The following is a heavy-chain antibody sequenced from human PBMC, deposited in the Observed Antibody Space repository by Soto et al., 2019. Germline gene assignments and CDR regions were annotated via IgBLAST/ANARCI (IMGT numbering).Heavy chain of an antibody. V-gene: IGHV3-30*18. Sequence: QVQLVESGGGVVQPGRSLRLSCAASGFTFSSYGMHWVRQAPGKGLEWVAVISYDGSNKYYADSVKGRFTISRDNSKNTLYLQMNSLRAEDTAVYYCAKDRISRQYSSSSYYYYGMDVWGQGTTVTVSS. J-gene: IGHJ6*02. CDR1: GFTFSSYG. CDR2: ISYDGSNK. D-gene: IGHD6-6*01. CDR3: AKDRISRQYSSSSYYYYGMDV.